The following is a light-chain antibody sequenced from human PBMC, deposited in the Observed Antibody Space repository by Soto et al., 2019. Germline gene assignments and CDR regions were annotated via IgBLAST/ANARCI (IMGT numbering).Light chain of an antibody. J-gene: IGKJ5*01. CDR3: MQATQFPT. CDR2: KVS. Sequence: DIVMNQTPLSSPVTLGQPASISCRSSQSLVHSDGTTYLYWLQQRPGQPPRLLIYKVSHRFSGVPDRISGSGAGTDFTLKISRVEAEDVAIYYCMQATQFPTLGQGTRLEIK. V-gene: IGKV2-24*01. CDR1: QSLVHSDGTTY.